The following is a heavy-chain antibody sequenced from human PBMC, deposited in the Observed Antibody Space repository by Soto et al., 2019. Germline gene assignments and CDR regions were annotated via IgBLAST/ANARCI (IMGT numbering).Heavy chain of an antibody. CDR3: AHRRSIVATTRGYYYMDV. CDR1: GFSLSTSGVG. Sequence: GPTLVNPTQTLTLTCTFSGFSLSTSGVGVGWIRQPPGKALEWLALIYWDDDKRYSPSLKSRLTITKDTSKNQLVLTMTNMDPVDTATFYFAHRRSIVATTRGYYYMDVWGKGTTVTVPS. V-gene: IGHV2-5*02. J-gene: IGHJ6*03. D-gene: IGHD5-12*01. CDR2: IYWDDDK.